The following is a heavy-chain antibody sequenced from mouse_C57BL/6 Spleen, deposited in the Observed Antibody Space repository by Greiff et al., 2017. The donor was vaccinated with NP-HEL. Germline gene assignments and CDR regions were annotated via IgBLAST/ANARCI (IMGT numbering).Heavy chain of an antibody. CDR1: GYTFTGYW. J-gene: IGHJ2*01. Sequence: QVQLQQSGAELMKPGASVKLSCKATGYTFTGYWIEWVKQRPGHGLEWIGEILPGSGSTNYNEKFKGKATFTADPSSNTAYMQLRSLTTEDSASYYCERGGGKGDYWGQGTTLTVSS. CDR2: ILPGSGST. V-gene: IGHV1-9*01. CDR3: ERGGGKGDY.